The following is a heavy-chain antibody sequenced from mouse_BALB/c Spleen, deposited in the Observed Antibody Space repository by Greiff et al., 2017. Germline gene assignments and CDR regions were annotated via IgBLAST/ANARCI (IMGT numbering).Heavy chain of an antibody. CDR2: ISDGGSYT. CDR1: GFTFSDYY. V-gene: IGHV5-4*02. Sequence: EVQLVESGGGLVKPGGSLKLSCAASGFTFSDYYMYWVRQTPEKRLEWVATISDGGSYTYYPDSVKGRFTISRDNAKNNLYLQMSSLKSEDTAMYYCARGEGADYWGQGTTLTVSS. CDR3: ARGEGADY. J-gene: IGHJ2*01.